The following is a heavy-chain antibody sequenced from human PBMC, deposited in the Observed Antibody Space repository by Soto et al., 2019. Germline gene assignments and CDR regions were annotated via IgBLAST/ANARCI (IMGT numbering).Heavy chain of an antibody. CDR2: ISYDGSNK. CDR3: AKSEKYYYDSSGYYRQPPGDY. D-gene: IGHD3-22*01. V-gene: IGHV3-30*18. J-gene: IGHJ4*02. Sequence: GGSLRLSCAASGFTFSSYGMHWVRQAPGKGLEWVAVISYDGSNKYYAESVKGRFTISRDNSKNTLYLQMNSLRAEDTAVYYCAKSEKYYYDSSGYYRQPPGDYWGQGTLVTVSS. CDR1: GFTFSSYG.